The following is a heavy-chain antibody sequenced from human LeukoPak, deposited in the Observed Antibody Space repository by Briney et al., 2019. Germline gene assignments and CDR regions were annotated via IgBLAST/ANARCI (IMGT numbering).Heavy chain of an antibody. J-gene: IGHJ5*02. CDR3: ARHGSAIVVVPAATRRWFDP. CDR2: INHSGST. CDR1: GGSFSGYY. V-gene: IGHV4-34*01. Sequence: SETLSLTCAVYGGSFSGYYWSWIRQPPGKGLEWIGEINHSGSTNYNPSLKSRVTISVDTSKNQFSLKLRSVTAADTAVYYCARHGSAIVVVPAATRRWFDPWGQGTLVTVSS. D-gene: IGHD2-2*01.